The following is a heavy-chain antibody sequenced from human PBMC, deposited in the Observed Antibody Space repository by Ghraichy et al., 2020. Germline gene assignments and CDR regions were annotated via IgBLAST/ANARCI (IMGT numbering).Heavy chain of an antibody. V-gene: IGHV1-2*02. CDR1: GYTFTDYY. CDR3: ARGRGVWSGYYNWFDP. Sequence: GESLNISCMASGYTFTDYYIHWVRQAPGQGLEWMGWINPNGGAINYAQKFQGRVTMTRDTSISTAYMELNRLRSDDTAVYYCARGRGVWSGYYNWFDPWGQGTLVTVSS. D-gene: IGHD3-3*01. J-gene: IGHJ5*02. CDR2: INPNGGAI.